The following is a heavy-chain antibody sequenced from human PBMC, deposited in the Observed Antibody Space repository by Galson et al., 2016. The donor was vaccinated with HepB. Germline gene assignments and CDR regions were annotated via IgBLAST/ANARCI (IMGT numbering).Heavy chain of an antibody. J-gene: IGHJ4*02. V-gene: IGHV3-21*01. Sequence: SLRLSCAASGFTLSTYSMHWVRQAPGQGLEWVSSISSSSSYVDYADTVKGRFPISRDNAKNSLYLQMNSLRAEDTAVYYCARAKGLLEWLVRYYFDYWGQGTLVTVSS. CDR1: GFTLSTYS. CDR3: ARAKGLLEWLVRYYFDY. D-gene: IGHD3-3*01. CDR2: ISSSSSYV.